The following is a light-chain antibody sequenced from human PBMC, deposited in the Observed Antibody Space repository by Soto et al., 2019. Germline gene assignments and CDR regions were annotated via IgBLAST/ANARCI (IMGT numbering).Light chain of an antibody. CDR2: DTS. J-gene: IGKJ1*01. Sequence: EIVLTQSPATVSLSPGERATPSGRASQTVSNKLAWYKHKPGQAPRLFIYDTSNRATGIPARFSGSGSGTDFTLTISSLQPEDFAVYYCHQRKSWPRTFGQGTKVDIK. V-gene: IGKV3-11*01. CDR3: HQRKSWPRT. CDR1: QTVSNK.